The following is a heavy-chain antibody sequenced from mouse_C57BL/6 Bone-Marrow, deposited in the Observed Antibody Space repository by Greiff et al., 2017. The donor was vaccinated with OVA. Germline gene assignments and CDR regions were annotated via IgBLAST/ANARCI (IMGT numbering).Heavy chain of an antibody. CDR1: GFNIKDYY. Sequence: EVKLMESGAELVRPGASVKLSCTASGFNIKDYYMHWVKQRPEQGLEWIGRIDPEDGDTEYAPKFQGKATMTADTSSNTAYLQLSSLTSEDTAVYYCTTRGGNSWFAYWGQGTLVTVSA. D-gene: IGHD2-1*01. CDR2: IDPEDGDT. CDR3: TTRGGNSWFAY. V-gene: IGHV14-1*01. J-gene: IGHJ3*01.